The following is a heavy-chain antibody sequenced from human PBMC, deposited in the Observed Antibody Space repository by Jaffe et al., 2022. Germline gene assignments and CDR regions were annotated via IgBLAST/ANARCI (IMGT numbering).Heavy chain of an antibody. J-gene: IGHJ6*03. V-gene: IGHV4-59*01. CDR3: ARVQYDPGAFYYYYMDV. Sequence: QVQLQESGPGLVKPSETLSLTCTVSGGSISSYYWSWIRQPPGKGLEWIGYIYYSGSTNYNPSLKSRVTISVDTSKNQFSLKLSSVTAADTAVYYCARVQYDPGAFYYYYMDVWGKGTTVTVSS. CDR2: IYYSGST. CDR1: GGSISSYY. D-gene: IGHD3-10*01.